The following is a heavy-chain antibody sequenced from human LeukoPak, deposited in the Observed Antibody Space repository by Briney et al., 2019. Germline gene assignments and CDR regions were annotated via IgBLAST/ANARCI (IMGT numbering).Heavy chain of an antibody. CDR1: GGSISSYY. CDR2: IYYSGST. J-gene: IGHJ4*02. D-gene: IGHD4/OR15-4a*01. V-gene: IGHV4-59*01. Sequence: SETLSLTCTVSGGSISSYYWSWIRQPPGKGLEWIGYIYYSGSTNYNPSLKSRVTISVDTSKNQFSLKLSSVTAAATAVYYCARESAKYSPFYYWGQGTLVTVSS. CDR3: ARESAKYSPFYY.